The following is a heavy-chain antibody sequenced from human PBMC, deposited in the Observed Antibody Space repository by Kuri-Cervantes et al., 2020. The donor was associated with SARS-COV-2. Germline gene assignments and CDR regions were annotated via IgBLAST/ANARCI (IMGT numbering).Heavy chain of an antibody. J-gene: IGHJ6*02. V-gene: IGHV7-4-1*02. D-gene: IGHD2-21*01. CDR2: INTNTGNP. CDR3: AGAEGEGSYYYYYGMDV. CDR1: GYTFTSYG. Sequence: ASVKVSCKASGYTFTSYGINWVRQAPGQGLEWMGWINTNTGNPTYAQGFTGRFVFSLDTSVSTAYLQISSLKAEDTAVYYCAGAEGEGSYYYYYGMDVWGQGTTVTVSS.